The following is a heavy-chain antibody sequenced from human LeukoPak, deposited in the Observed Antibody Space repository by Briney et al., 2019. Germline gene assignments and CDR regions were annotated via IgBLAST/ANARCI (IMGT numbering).Heavy chain of an antibody. CDR2: INHSGST. Sequence: IPSETLSLTCAVYGGSFSGYYWSWIRQPPGKGLEWIGEINHSGSTNYNPSLKSRVTISVDTSKNQFSLKLSSVTAADTAVYYCAGSTHQRSEIFDYWGQGTLVTVSS. D-gene: IGHD6-25*01. J-gene: IGHJ4*02. CDR1: GGSFSGYY. V-gene: IGHV4-34*01. CDR3: AGSTHQRSEIFDY.